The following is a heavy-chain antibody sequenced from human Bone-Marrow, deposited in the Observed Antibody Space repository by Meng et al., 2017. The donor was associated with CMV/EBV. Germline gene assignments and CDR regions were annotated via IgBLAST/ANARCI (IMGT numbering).Heavy chain of an antibody. CDR1: GFTFSSYD. V-gene: IGHV3-13*01. Sequence: GESLKISCAASGFTFSSYDMHWVRQATGKGLEWVSAIGTAGDTYYPDSVKGRFTISRDNSKNTLYLQMNSLRAEDTAVYYCAKELHPYYYYGMDVWGQGTTVTVSS. CDR3: AKELHPYYYYGMDV. J-gene: IGHJ6*02. D-gene: IGHD5-18*01. CDR2: IGTAGDT.